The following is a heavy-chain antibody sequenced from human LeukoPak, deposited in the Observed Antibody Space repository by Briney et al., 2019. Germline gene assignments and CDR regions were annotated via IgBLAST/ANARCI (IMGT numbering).Heavy chain of an antibody. Sequence: GESLKISCKGSGYSFTSYWIGWVRQMPGKGLEYMGIIYPGDSDTTYSPSFQGQVTISADKSISTAYLQWTSLKASDTAMYFCARHRDDSSAFDIWGQGTMVTVSS. CDR3: ARHRDDSSAFDI. J-gene: IGHJ3*02. CDR1: GYSFTSYW. V-gene: IGHV5-51*01. D-gene: IGHD4-11*01. CDR2: IYPGDSDT.